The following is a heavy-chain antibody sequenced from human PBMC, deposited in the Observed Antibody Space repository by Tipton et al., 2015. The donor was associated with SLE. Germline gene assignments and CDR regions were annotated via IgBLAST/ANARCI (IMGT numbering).Heavy chain of an antibody. CDR2: MSYRGGT. Sequence: LRLSCAVSGYSISSGYYWDWIRQAPGKGLEWIGSMSYRGGTYANPSLMSRVTVSVDTSKNQLSLRLSSVTAADTAVYYCARGDEGATTLEVLDVWGQGTMVTVSS. D-gene: IGHD1-7*01. V-gene: IGHV4-38-2*01. CDR1: GYSISSGYY. J-gene: IGHJ3*01. CDR3: ARGDEGATTLEVLDV.